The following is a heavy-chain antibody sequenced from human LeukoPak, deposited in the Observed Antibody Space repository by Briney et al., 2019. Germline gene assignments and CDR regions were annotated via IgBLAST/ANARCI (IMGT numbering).Heavy chain of an antibody. CDR3: AKHMRATNTYSFFGLDV. CDR1: GFTFKDYG. Sequence: GRSLRLSCAATGFTFKDYGMHWVRQPPGKGLEWVSSINWNGGGTDYADSVKGRFTISRDNAKNSLYPQLRSLRPEDTALYYCAKHMRATNTYSFFGLDVWGQGTTVTVSS. D-gene: IGHD1-26*01. V-gene: IGHV3-9*01. CDR2: INWNGGGT. J-gene: IGHJ6*02.